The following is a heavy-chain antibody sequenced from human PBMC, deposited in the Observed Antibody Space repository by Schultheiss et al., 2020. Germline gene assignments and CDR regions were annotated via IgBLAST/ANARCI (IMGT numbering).Heavy chain of an antibody. D-gene: IGHD3-22*01. CDR3: ARDSRITMIVVVITRYNWFDP. CDR1: GFTFSSYA. Sequence: GESLKIPCAASGFTFSSYAMSWVRQAPGKGLEWVSAISGSGGSTYYADSVKGRFTISRDNSKNTLYLQMNSLRAEDTAVYYCARDSRITMIVVVITRYNWFDPWGQGTLVTVSS. J-gene: IGHJ5*02. V-gene: IGHV3-23*01. CDR2: ISGSGGST.